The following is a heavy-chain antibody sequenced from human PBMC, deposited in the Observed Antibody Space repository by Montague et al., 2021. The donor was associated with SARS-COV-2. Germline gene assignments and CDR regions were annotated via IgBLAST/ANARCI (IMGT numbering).Heavy chain of an antibody. CDR2: ISSDTLHT. CDR1: GFTFSRNS. J-gene: IGHJ4*02. Sequence: SLRLSCATSGFTFSRNSINWVRQAPGKGLEWVSTISSDTLHTFYAESVKGRFTISRDNAKNELYLQMNSLSAEDMAVYYCARGGEIDVWAPFGHWGQGTLVTVSS. CDR3: ARGGEIDVWAPFGH. D-gene: IGHD3-16*01. V-gene: IGHV3-21*01.